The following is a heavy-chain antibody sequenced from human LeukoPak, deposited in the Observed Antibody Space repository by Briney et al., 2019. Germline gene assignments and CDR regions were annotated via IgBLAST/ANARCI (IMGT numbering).Heavy chain of an antibody. D-gene: IGHD3-3*01. V-gene: IGHV4-39*07. Sequence: SETLSLTCTVSGGSISSSSYYWGWIRQPPGKGLEWIGNIYYDTSTYYNPSLKSRVTISVDTSKNQFSLKLSSVTAADTAVYYCAHTDYDFWSGSVPLGMDVWGKGTTVTVSS. J-gene: IGHJ6*04. CDR2: IYYDTST. CDR3: AHTDYDFWSGSVPLGMDV. CDR1: GGSISSSSYY.